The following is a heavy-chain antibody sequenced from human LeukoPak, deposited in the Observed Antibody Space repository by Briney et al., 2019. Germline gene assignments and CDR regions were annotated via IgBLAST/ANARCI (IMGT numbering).Heavy chain of an antibody. Sequence: PGGSLKLSCAASGFTFSGSAMHWVRQASGKGLQWVGPIRTKPNNYATTYAASVRGRFTISRDDSKNTAYLQMNSLKAEDTAVYYCAGPRVMGPLDYWGQGTLVTASS. CDR2: IRTKPNNYAT. J-gene: IGHJ4*02. D-gene: IGHD3-16*01. CDR3: AGPRVMGPLDY. V-gene: IGHV3-73*01. CDR1: GFTFSGSA.